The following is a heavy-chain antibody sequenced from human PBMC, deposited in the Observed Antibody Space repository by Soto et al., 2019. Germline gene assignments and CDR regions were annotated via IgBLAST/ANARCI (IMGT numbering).Heavy chain of an antibody. J-gene: IGHJ4*02. CDR3: ARKQAGFFYGIDY. Sequence: PLETLSLTCTVSGGSISTGGYYWSWIRQYPGKGLEWLGYIDGSGYTFYNPSLQSRLTLSMDTSKNQFSLKLSSATAADTAVYFCARKQAGFFYGIDYWGQGTLVTVSS. CDR2: IDGSGYT. D-gene: IGHD3-3*01. CDR1: GGSISTGGYY. V-gene: IGHV4-31*03.